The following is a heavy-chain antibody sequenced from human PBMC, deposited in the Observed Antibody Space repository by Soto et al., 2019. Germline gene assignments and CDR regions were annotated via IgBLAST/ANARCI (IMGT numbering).Heavy chain of an antibody. CDR1: GYTFTSYD. D-gene: IGHD6-13*01. Sequence: QVQLVQSGAEVKKPGASVKVSCKASGYTFTSYDINWVRQATGQGREWMGWMNLNSGNTGNAQKYQGRAAITRNTSVSTAYMELSSMRSEDPAVYYFATGPGSLYYYYMDVWGKGTMVTVSS. V-gene: IGHV1-8*01. CDR3: ATGPGSLYYYYMDV. J-gene: IGHJ6*03. CDR2: MNLNSGNT.